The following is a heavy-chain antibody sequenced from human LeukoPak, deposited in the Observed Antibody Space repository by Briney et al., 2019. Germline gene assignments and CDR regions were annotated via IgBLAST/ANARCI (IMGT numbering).Heavy chain of an antibody. CDR2: INHSGST. CDR3: ARGASSSWSEYFQH. J-gene: IGHJ1*01. V-gene: IGHV4-34*01. D-gene: IGHD6-13*01. Sequence: SETLSLTCAVYGGSFSGYYWSWIRQPPGKGLEWIGEINHSGSTNYNPSLKSRVTISVDTSKNQFSLKLSSVTAADTAVYYCARGASSSWSEYFQHWGQGTLVTVSS. CDR1: GGSFSGYY.